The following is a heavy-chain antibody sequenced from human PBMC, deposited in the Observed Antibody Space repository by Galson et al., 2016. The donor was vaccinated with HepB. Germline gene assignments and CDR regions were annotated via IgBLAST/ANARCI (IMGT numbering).Heavy chain of an antibody. D-gene: IGHD3-16*01. CDR3: AKNKATARVWGHYYYYMDV. Sequence: SLRLSCAASGFTVSSNYLGWVRQAPGKGLEWVSIVYSDGSTYYSDSVRGRFTISRDNSNNIVYLQMNSLRAEDTAVYFCAKNKATARVWGHYYYYMDVWGKGTTVTVSS. CDR2: VYSDGST. J-gene: IGHJ6*03. CDR1: GFTVSSNY. V-gene: IGHV3-53*01.